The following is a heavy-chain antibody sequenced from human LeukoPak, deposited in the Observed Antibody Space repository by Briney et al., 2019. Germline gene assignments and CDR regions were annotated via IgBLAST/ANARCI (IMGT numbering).Heavy chain of an antibody. CDR1: GFTFSSYE. J-gene: IGHJ6*04. Sequence: GRSLRISCAASGFTFSSYEMKWVRQAPGKGLEWVSYISSSGSTIYYADSVKGRFTISRDNAKNSLYLHMNSLRAEDTAVYYCARAIRGYKGGYYYDGMDVWGKGTTVTVSS. V-gene: IGHV3-48*03. CDR2: ISSSGSTI. D-gene: IGHD5-18*01. CDR3: ARAIRGYKGGYYYDGMDV.